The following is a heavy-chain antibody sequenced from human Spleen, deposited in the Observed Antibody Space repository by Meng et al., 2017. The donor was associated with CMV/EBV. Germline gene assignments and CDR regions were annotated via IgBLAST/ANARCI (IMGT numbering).Heavy chain of an antibody. CDR2: IWYDGSNK. D-gene: IGHD5-12*01. J-gene: IGHJ4*02. V-gene: IGHV3-33*01. Sequence: GESLKISCAASGFTFSSYGMHWVRQAPGKGLEWVAVIWYDGSNKYYADSVKGRFTISRDNAKNTLYLQMNSLRAEDTAVYYCTRGARTAYDFDYWGQGTPVTVSS. CDR1: GFTFSSYG. CDR3: TRGARTAYDFDY.